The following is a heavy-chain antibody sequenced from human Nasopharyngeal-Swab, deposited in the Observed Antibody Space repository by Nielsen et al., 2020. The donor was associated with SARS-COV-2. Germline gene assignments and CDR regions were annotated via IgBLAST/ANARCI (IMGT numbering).Heavy chain of an antibody. J-gene: IGHJ4*02. CDR3: AREWGSSWHY. D-gene: IGHD6-13*01. V-gene: IGHV6-1*01. CDR2: TYYRSKWYN. Sequence: WIRQSPSRGLEWLGRTYYRSKWYNDYAVSVTSRITINPDTSKNQFSLQLNSVTPQDTAVYYCAREWGSSWHYWGQGTLVTVSS.